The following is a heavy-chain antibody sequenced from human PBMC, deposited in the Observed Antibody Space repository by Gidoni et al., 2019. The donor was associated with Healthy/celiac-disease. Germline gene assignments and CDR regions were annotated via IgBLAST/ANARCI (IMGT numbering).Heavy chain of an antibody. D-gene: IGHD1-26*01. V-gene: IGHV3-15*01. CDR1: GFTFRNAW. CDR2: IKSKTDGGTT. J-gene: IGHJ4*02. Sequence: EVQLVESGGGLVKPGGSLRLSCAASGFTFRNAWMSWVRQAPGKGLEWVGRIKSKTDGGTTDYAAPVKGRFTISRDDSKNTLYLQMNSLKTEDTAVYYCTTESKWELPYYFDYWGQGTLVTVSS. CDR3: TTESKWELPYYFDY.